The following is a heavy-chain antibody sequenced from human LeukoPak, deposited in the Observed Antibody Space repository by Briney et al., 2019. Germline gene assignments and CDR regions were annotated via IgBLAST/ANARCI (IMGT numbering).Heavy chain of an antibody. J-gene: IGHJ3*02. V-gene: IGHV1-2*02. CDR1: GYTFTDYY. Sequence: GESLKISCKASGYTFTDYYMHWVRQAPGQGLEWMGWINPNSGGTNYAQKFQGRVTMTRDTSISTAYMELSGLRSDDTAVYYCARWPVSGDDAFDIWGQGTMVTVSS. CDR3: ARWPVSGDDAFDI. CDR2: INPNSGGT. D-gene: IGHD6-19*01.